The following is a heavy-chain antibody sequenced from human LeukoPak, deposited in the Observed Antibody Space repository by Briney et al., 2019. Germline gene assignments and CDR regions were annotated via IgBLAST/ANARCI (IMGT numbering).Heavy chain of an antibody. J-gene: IGHJ4*02. Sequence: PGGSLRLSCAASGFTFSSYGMHWVRQAPGKGLEWVAVIWYDGSNKYYADSVKGRFTISRDNSKNTLYLQMNSLRAEDTAVYYCAKGGDIVVVVAVTRFDYWGQGTLVTVSS. CDR2: IWYDGSNK. V-gene: IGHV3-33*06. CDR3: AKGGDIVVVVAVTRFDY. D-gene: IGHD2-15*01. CDR1: GFTFSSYG.